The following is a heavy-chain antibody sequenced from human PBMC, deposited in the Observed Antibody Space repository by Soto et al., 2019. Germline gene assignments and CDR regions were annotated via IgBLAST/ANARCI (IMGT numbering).Heavy chain of an antibody. J-gene: IGHJ5*02. CDR2: IYYSGST. D-gene: IGHD3-22*01. Sequence: QVQLQESGPGLVKPSQTLSHTCTVSGGSISSGGYYWSWIRQHPGKGLEWIGYIYYSGSTYYNPSLKSRVTISVDTSKNQFSLKLSSVTAADTAVYYCARDYRSSGYFGNWFDPWGQGTLVTVSS. CDR3: ARDYRSSGYFGNWFDP. V-gene: IGHV4-31*03. CDR1: GGSISSGGYY.